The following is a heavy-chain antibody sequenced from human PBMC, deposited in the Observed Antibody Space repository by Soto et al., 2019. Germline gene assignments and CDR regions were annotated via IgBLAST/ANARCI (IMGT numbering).Heavy chain of an antibody. CDR3: AKDPNGDYVGAFDI. D-gene: IGHD4-17*01. CDR1: GFTFRNYA. CDR2: ISGSGGRT. J-gene: IGHJ3*02. V-gene: IGHV3-23*01. Sequence: EVQLLESGGNLIQPGGSLRLSCAASGFTFRNYAMSWVRQAPGAGPEWVSGISGSGGRTYYADSVKGRFTISRDNSNIALFLQMNSLRAEDTALYYCAKDPNGDYVGAFDIWGRGTMVTVSS.